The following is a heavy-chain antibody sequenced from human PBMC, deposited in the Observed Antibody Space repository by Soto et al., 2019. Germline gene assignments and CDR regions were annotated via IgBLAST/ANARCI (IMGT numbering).Heavy chain of an antibody. J-gene: IGHJ4*02. CDR3: VTGDNYYFDY. Sequence: VQSVQSGAEVKKPGSSVKVSCKASGGTFRSYSLTWVRQARGQGLEWMGGFVPKFGSINYAQKFQARMTITADESTSTADMELSSLRSEETAVYYCVTGDNYYFDYWGQGTLVTVSS. V-gene: IGHV1-69*01. D-gene: IGHD1-20*01. CDR2: FVPKFGSI. CDR1: GGTFRSYS.